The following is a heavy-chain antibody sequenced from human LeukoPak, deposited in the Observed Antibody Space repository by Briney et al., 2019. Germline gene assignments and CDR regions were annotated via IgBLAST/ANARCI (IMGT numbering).Heavy chain of an antibody. Sequence: QTGGSLRLSCAASGFTFSIHAMSWVRQAPGKGLEWVSAISGSGGTAYYADSVKGRFTISRDNSKNTLYLQMNSLRAEDTAVYYCAKKGYYDGSGYYMYYFDHWGQGTLVTVSS. CDR2: ISGSGGTA. CDR1: GFTFSIHA. J-gene: IGHJ4*02. D-gene: IGHD3-22*01. V-gene: IGHV3-23*01. CDR3: AKKGYYDGSGYYMYYFDH.